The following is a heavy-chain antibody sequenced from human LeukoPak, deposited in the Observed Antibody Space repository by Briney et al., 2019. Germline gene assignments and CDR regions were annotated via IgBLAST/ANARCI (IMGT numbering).Heavy chain of an antibody. CDR3: VKEQGSGYYRTADY. V-gene: IGHV3-30*18. CDR2: ITYDGITT. J-gene: IGHJ4*02. Sequence: HPGTSLRLSCVASGFTLSSCGVHWVRQAPGKGLEWVAVITYDGITTYSDDSVKGRFTISRDTSKNTLHLQMNNLRPEDTAVYFCVKEQGSGYYRTADYWGQGTLVTVSS. D-gene: IGHD3-10*01. CDR1: GFTLSSCG.